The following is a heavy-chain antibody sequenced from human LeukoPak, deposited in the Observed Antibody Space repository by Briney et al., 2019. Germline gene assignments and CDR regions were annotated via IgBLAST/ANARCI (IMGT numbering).Heavy chain of an antibody. CDR2: IYYSGST. V-gene: IGHV4-59*01. Sequence: PSETLSLICTVSGGSITNDYWSWVRQSPGRGLEWIGYIYYSGSTNYNPSLKSRVTISVDTSKNQFSLKLSSVTAADTAVYYCARVTGSTVGPWGQGTLVTVSS. J-gene: IGHJ5*02. CDR3: ARVTGSTVGP. CDR1: GGSITNDY.